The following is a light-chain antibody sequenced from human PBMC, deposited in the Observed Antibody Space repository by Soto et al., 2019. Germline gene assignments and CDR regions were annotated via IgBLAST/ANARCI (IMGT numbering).Light chain of an antibody. CDR3: QQSFTTPIT. V-gene: IGKV1-39*01. CDR1: QSIRNY. CDR2: AAF. J-gene: IGKJ5*01. Sequence: DIQMTQSPSSLSASVGDRVTITCRASQSIRNYLNWYQQKEGKAPKLLIFAAFSLQSGVPSRFSGSGSGTDFTLTISSLQPEDFATYYCQQSFTTPITFGQGTRLEIK.